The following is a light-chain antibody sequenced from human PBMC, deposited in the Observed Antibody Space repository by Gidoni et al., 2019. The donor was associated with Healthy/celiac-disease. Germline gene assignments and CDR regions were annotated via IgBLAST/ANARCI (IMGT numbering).Light chain of an antibody. CDR3: QQYYNYPCT. CDR2: AAS. Sequence: ASTGDGVTITCRASQGISSYLAWYQQKPGKAPKLLIYAASTARSVVPSRFSGSGSGTDFTLTISCLQSEDFTTYYCQQYYNYPCTFGPGTKVDIK. V-gene: IGKV1-8*01. J-gene: IGKJ3*01. CDR1: QGISSY.